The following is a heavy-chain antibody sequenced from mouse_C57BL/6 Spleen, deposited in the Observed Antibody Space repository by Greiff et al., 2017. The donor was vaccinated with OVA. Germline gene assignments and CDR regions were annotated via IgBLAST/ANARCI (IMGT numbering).Heavy chain of an antibody. D-gene: IGHD1-1*01. CDR1: GYTFTSYW. CDR3: ATYGSAAY. Sequence: VQLQQPGAELVMPGASVKLSCKASGYTFTSYWMHWVKQRPGQGLEWIGEIDPSDSYTNYNQKFKGKSTLTVDKSSRTAYMQLSSLTSEDSAVYYCATYGSAAYWGQGTLVTVSA. CDR2: IDPSDSYT. V-gene: IGHV1-69*01. J-gene: IGHJ3*01.